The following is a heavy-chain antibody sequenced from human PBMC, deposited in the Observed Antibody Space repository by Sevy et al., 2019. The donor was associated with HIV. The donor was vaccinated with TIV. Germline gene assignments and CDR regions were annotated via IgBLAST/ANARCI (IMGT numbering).Heavy chain of an antibody. D-gene: IGHD5-12*01. J-gene: IGHJ6*02. CDR2: TYYRSKWFN. Sequence: SQTLSLTCAISGDSVSSSSSTWTWIRQSPSRGLEWLGRTYYRSKWFNDYAVSMKGRITINPDTSKNQFSLQLNSVTPGDTAVYYCARGYAGMDVWGQGTTVTVSS. CDR1: GDSVSSSSST. CDR3: ARGYAGMDV. V-gene: IGHV6-1*01.